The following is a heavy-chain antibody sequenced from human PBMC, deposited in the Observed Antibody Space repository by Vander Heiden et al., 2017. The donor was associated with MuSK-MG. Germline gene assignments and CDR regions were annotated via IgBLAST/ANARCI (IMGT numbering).Heavy chain of an antibody. Sequence: QVQLQQWGAGLLKPSETLSLTCAVYGGSFSGYYWSWIRQPPGKGLEWIGEINHSGSTDYNPSLKRRVTISVDTSKNQFSLKLSSVTAAETAVYYCTRGSSVWLGGYYYHYGMDVWGVGSTVTVSS. CDR3: TRGSSVWLGGYYYHYGMDV. V-gene: IGHV4-34*02. CDR2: INHSGST. D-gene: IGHD6-19*01. CDR1: GGSFSGYY. J-gene: IGHJ6*04.